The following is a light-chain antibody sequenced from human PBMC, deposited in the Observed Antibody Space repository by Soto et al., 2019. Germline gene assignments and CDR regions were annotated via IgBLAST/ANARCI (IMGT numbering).Light chain of an antibody. CDR3: AAWDDSLNGPYVV. J-gene: IGLJ2*01. V-gene: IGLV1-44*01. Sequence: QSVLTQPPSASGTPGQRITISCSGSSSNIGSNTVNWYQQLPGTAPKLLIYSNNQRPSGVPDRFSGSKSGTSASLAISGLQSEDEADYYCAAWDDSLNGPYVVFGGGTQLTVL. CDR1: SSNIGSNT. CDR2: SNN.